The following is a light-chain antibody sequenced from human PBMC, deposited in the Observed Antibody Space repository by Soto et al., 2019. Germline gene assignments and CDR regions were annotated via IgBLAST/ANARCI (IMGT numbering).Light chain of an antibody. CDR2: DAS. J-gene: IGKJ4*01. CDR1: QSVSGC. V-gene: IGKV3-11*01. Sequence: EIVLTQSPATLSLSPGERATLSCRASQSVSGCLAWYQQKPGQAPRLLIYDASNRATGIPARFSGSGSGTAFPLTISSLEPEDFAVYYCQQRCNWPPVTFGGGTKVEIK. CDR3: QQRCNWPPVT.